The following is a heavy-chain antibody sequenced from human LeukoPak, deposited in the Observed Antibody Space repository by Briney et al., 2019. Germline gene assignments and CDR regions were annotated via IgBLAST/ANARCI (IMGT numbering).Heavy chain of an antibody. Sequence: ASVKVSCRASGYTFTGYYMHWVRQAPGQGLEWMGWINPNSGGTNYAQKFQGRVTMTRDTSISTAYMELSRLRSDDTAVYYCAREGVGLSGIDPWGQGTLVTVSS. D-gene: IGHD1-26*01. CDR2: INPNSGGT. CDR1: GYTFTGYY. J-gene: IGHJ5*02. CDR3: AREGVGLSGIDP. V-gene: IGHV1-2*02.